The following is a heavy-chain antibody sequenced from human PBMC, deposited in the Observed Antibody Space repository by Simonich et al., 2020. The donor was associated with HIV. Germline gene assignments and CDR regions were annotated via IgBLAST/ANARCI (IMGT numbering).Heavy chain of an antibody. Sequence: QLQLQESGPGLVKPSETLSLTCPVSGGSISSSSYYWGWIRQPPGKGLEWIGSIYYYGSNSYNPSLKRRVTISVDTSKNQFSLRLTSLTAADTAVYYCARRGRIAVTGYYFDYWGQGTLVTVSS. V-gene: IGHV4-39*01. D-gene: IGHD6-19*01. CDR1: GGSISSSSYY. J-gene: IGHJ4*02. CDR2: IYYYGSN. CDR3: ARRGRIAVTGYYFDY.